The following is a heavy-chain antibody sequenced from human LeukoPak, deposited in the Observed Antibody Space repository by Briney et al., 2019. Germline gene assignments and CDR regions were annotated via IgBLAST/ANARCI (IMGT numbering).Heavy chain of an antibody. J-gene: IGHJ4*02. CDR2: ISSTGGTT. D-gene: IGHD6-19*01. CDR1: GITFSSYG. Sequence: GGSLRLSCAASGITFSSYGMSWVRQAPGKGLEWVSSISSTGGTTYYADSVKGRFTISRDNSKNIMYLQMNSLTGEDTAFYYCARDASSGWYRVTDYWGQGTLVTVPS. CDR3: ARDASSGWYRVTDY. V-gene: IGHV3-23*01.